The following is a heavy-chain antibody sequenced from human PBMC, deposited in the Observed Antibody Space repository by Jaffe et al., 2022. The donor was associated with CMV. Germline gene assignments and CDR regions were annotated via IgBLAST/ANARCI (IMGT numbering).Heavy chain of an antibody. V-gene: IGHV1-69*09. CDR2: IIPFVGIV. J-gene: IGHJ6*03. D-gene: IGHD5-18*01. CDR3: ATSHYGYRSGDYYYYSMDV. CDR1: GGAFNNYA. Sequence: QVQLVQSGAEVKKPGSSVKVSCKASGGAFNNYAISWVRQAPGQGPEWMGRIIPFVGIVDNAQKFQGRVTISADKSTRTVYMELSRLRSEDTAMYYCATSHYGYRSGDYYYYSMDVWGKGTTVIVSS.